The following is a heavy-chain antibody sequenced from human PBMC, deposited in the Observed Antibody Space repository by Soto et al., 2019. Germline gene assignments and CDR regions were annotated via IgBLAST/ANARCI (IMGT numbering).Heavy chain of an antibody. V-gene: IGHV3-23*01. CDR2: ISASAAST. J-gene: IGHJ4*02. CDR1: GFTFSSYA. CDR3: AKGGPYSSSSYDY. Sequence: TGGSLRLSCAASGFTFSSYAMSWVRQAPGKGLEWVSAISASAASTYYADSVKGRFTISRDNSKNTLFLQVNSLRAEDTALYYCAKGGPYSSSSYDYWGQGTLVTVSS. D-gene: IGHD6-6*01.